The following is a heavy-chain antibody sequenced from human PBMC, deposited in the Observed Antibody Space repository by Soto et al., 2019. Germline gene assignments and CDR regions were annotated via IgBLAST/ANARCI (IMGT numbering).Heavy chain of an antibody. D-gene: IGHD3-3*02. Sequence: GGSLRLSCAASGFTFSSYSMNWVRQAPGKGLEWVSSISSSSSYIYYADSVKGRFTISGDNAKNSLYLQMNSLRAEDTAVYYCARDIRYYYYYGMDVWGQGTTVTVSS. J-gene: IGHJ6*02. V-gene: IGHV3-21*01. CDR3: ARDIRYYYYYGMDV. CDR1: GFTFSSYS. CDR2: ISSSSSYI.